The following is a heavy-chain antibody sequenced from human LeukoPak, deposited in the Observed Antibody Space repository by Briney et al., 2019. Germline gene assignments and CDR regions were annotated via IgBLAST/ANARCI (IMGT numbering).Heavy chain of an antibody. J-gene: IGHJ6*03. CDR1: GGSISDYY. Sequence: SETLSLTCTVSGGSISDYYWNWIRQPPGKGLEWIGYIYYSGSTNYNPSLKSRVTMSADTSKNQFSLKLSSVTAADTAVYYCARVPRSYYYYYYMDVWGKGTTVTVSS. CDR3: ARVPRSYYYYYYMDV. V-gene: IGHV4-59*01. CDR2: IYYSGST.